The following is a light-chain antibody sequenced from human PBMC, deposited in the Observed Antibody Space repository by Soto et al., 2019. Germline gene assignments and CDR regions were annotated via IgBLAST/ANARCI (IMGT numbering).Light chain of an antibody. CDR1: QSINSW. J-gene: IGKJ5*01. Sequence: DIQMTQSPSTLSAFVGDRVTITCWASQSINSWLAWYQQKPGKAPKLLIHDASSLGSGVPSRFSGSGSGTEFTLTISSLQPDDFAAYYCQQYSSYPITFGQGTRLEIK. CDR2: DAS. V-gene: IGKV1-5*01. CDR3: QQYSSYPIT.